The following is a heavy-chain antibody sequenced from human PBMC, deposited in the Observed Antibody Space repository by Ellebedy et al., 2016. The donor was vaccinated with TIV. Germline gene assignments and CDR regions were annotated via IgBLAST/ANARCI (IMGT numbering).Heavy chain of an antibody. CDR3: VRLRQSRDRSHWYFDL. Sequence: SETLSLXXTVSGGSINSFGYYWGWIRQPPGEGLEWLATIYYSGTIDYNPSLRSRLTMSRDTSKDQFSLKLTSVTAADTAMYYCVRLRQSRDRSHWYFDLWGRGTLVTVSS. J-gene: IGHJ2*01. CDR2: IYYSGTI. CDR1: GGSINSFGYY. D-gene: IGHD1-14*01. V-gene: IGHV4-39*07.